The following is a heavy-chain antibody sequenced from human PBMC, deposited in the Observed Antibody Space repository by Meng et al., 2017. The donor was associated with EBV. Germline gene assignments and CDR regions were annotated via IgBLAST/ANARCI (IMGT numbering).Heavy chain of an antibody. CDR2: VYWDDDK. CDR1: GFSLSPGGAA. Sequence: QTPWSHSAPTLVHPHPTLPLTCTFSGFSLSPGGAAVGWIRQPPGKALEWLAIVYWDDDKRYSPSLKSRLTITKDTSKNQVVLTMTNMGPGDTATYFCAHRKSNWEVIEIDYWGQGTLVTVSS. J-gene: IGHJ4*02. CDR3: AHRKSNWEVIEIDY. D-gene: IGHD1-1*01. V-gene: IGHV2-5*02.